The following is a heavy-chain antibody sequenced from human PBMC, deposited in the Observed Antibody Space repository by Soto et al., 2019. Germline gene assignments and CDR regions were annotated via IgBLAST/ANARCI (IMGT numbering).Heavy chain of an antibody. CDR2: ISYDGSNK. J-gene: IGHJ3*02. D-gene: IGHD2-2*01. CDR1: GFTFSSYA. V-gene: IGHV3-30-3*01. CDR3: ARDTGYCSSTSCHDAFDI. Sequence: PGGSLRLSCAASGFTFSSYAMHWVRQAPGKGLEWVAVISYDGSNKYYADSVKGRFTISRDNSKNTLYLQMNSLRAEDTAVYYCARDTGYCSSTSCHDAFDIWGQGTMVTVS.